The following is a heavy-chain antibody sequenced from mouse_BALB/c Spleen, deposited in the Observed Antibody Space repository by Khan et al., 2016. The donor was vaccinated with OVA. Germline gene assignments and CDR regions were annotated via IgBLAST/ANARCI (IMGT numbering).Heavy chain of an antibody. V-gene: IGHV5-6*01. D-gene: IGHD2-9*01. CDR3: TRAYYGNDYYAMDN. CDR1: GFNLSSYG. CDR2: ISRGGYT. Sequence: EVELVESGGDLVKPGGSLKLSCAASGFNLSSYGMSWVRQTPDKRLEWVASISRGGYTYYADSVKGRFTISRDNAKNTLYLQMSSLKSEDTAMFYCTRAYYGNDYYAMDNWGQGTSVTVSS. J-gene: IGHJ4*01.